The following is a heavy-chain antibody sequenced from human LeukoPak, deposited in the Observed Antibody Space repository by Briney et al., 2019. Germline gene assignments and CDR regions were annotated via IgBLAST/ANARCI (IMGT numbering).Heavy chain of an antibody. D-gene: IGHD3-3*01. V-gene: IGHV4-59*01. CDR2: IYYSGSST. CDR3: ARVRLLEWPAPMDV. CDR1: GGSISSYY. Sequence: SETLSLTCTVSGGSISSYYWTWIRQPPGGGLEWIGYIYYSGSSTYYNPSLNSRVTISVDTSKNQISLRLSSVTAADTAVYYCARVRLLEWPAPMDVWSKGTTVTVST. J-gene: IGHJ6*04.